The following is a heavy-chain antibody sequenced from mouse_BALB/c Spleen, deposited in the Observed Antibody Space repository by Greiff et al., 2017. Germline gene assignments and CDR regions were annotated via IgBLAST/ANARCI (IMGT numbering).Heavy chain of an antibody. CDR2: ISSGGST. V-gene: IGHV5-6-5*01. CDR1: GFTFSSYA. CDR3: ARMGIGFAY. J-gene: IGHJ3*01. D-gene: IGHD2-3*01. Sequence: EVKLMESGGGLVKPGGSLKLSCAASGFTFSSYAMSWVRQTPEKRLEWVASISSGGSTYYPDSVKGRFTISRDNARNTLYLEMSSLRSEDTAMYYCARMGIGFAYWGQGTLVTVSA.